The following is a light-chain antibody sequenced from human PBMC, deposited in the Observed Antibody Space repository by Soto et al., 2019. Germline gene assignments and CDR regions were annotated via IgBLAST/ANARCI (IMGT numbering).Light chain of an antibody. CDR2: GAS. CDR1: QSVRSN. CDR3: QQYNNWPPWT. J-gene: IGKJ1*01. Sequence: EIVMTQSPATLSVSPGERATLSCRASQSVRSNLAWYQQKPGQATRLLIYGASTRATGIPARFSGSGSGTEFTLTISSLQSEDFAVYYCQQYNNWPPWTFGQGTKVEIK. V-gene: IGKV3-15*01.